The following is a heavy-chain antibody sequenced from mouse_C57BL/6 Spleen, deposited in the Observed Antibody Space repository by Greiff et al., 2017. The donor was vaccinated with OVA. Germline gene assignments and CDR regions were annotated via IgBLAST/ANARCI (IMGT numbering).Heavy chain of an antibody. D-gene: IGHD1-1*01. J-gene: IGHJ3*01. CDR3: AQTYGSGSWFAY. Sequence: VQLQQPGAELVRPGSSVKLSCKASGYTFTSYWMHWVKQRPIQGLEWIGNIDPSDSETHYNQKFKDKATLTVDKSSSTAYMQLSSLTSEDSAVYYCAQTYGSGSWFAYWGQGTLVTVSA. V-gene: IGHV1-52*01. CDR2: IDPSDSET. CDR1: GYTFTSYW.